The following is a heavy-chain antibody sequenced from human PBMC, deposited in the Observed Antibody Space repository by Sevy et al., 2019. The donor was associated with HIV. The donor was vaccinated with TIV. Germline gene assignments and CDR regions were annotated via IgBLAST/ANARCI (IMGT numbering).Heavy chain of an antibody. V-gene: IGHV4-4*07. CDR3: ARGDFWSGYYYYAMDV. CDR2: IYTSGST. Sequence: SETLSLTCTVSGVSISTYYWSWIRQPAGKGLVWIARIYTSGSTNYNPSLKSRVTMSVDTSKNQFSLKLSSVTAADTAVYYCARGDFWSGYYYYAMDVWGQGTTVTVSS. D-gene: IGHD3-3*01. J-gene: IGHJ6*02. CDR1: GVSISTYY.